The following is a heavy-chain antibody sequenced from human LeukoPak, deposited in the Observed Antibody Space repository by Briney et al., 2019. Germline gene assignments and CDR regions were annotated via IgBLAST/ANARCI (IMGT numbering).Heavy chain of an antibody. CDR3: AIPRTSGAFDI. Sequence: GGSLRLSCEASGFTFEDYGMTWVRQVPGKGLEWVCGITWNGDSTGYADSVKGRFTISRDNAKNSLYLQMNSLRAEDTAVYYCAIPRTSGAFDIWGQGTMVTVSS. CDR2: ITWNGDST. CDR1: GFTFEDYG. V-gene: IGHV3-20*04. J-gene: IGHJ3*02. D-gene: IGHD1-1*01.